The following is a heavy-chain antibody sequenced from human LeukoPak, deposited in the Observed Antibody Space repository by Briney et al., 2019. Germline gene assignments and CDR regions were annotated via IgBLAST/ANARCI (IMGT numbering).Heavy chain of an antibody. CDR1: GYSFTSYW. CDR3: ARPSKNYDFWSGLPGY. CDR2: IYPGDPDT. Sequence: GESLKISCKGSGYSFTSYWIGWVRQMPGKGLEWMGIIYPGDPDTRYSPSFQGQVTISADKSISTAYLQWSSLKASDTAMYYCARPSKNYDFWSGLPGYWGQGTLVTVSS. D-gene: IGHD3-3*01. J-gene: IGHJ4*02. V-gene: IGHV5-51*01.